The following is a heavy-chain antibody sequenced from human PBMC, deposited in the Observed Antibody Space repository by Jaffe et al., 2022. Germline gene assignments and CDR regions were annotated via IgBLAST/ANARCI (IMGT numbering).Heavy chain of an antibody. Sequence: QVQLQESGPGLVKPSETLSLTCAVSGYSISSGYYWGWIRQPPGKGLEWIGSIYHSGSTYYNPSLKSRVTISVDTSKNQFSLKLSSVTAADTAVYYCARCIAVAGTWWFDPWGQGTLVTVSS. J-gene: IGHJ5*02. D-gene: IGHD6-19*01. CDR1: GYSISSGYY. CDR3: ARCIAVAGTWWFDP. V-gene: IGHV4-38-2*01. CDR2: IYHSGST.